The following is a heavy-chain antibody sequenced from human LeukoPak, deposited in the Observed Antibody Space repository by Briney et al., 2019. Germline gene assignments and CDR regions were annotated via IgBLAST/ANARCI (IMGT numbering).Heavy chain of an antibody. D-gene: IGHD6-13*01. J-gene: IGHJ4*02. CDR2: ISSSGSTI. CDR1: GFTFRSYE. V-gene: IGHV3-48*03. CDR3: AKGVAAAKD. Sequence: GSLRLSCAASGFTFRSYEVHWVRQAPGKGLEWVSYISSSGSTIYYADSVKGRFTISRDNAKNSLYLQMNSLRAEDTAVYYCAKGVAAAKDWGQGTLVTVSS.